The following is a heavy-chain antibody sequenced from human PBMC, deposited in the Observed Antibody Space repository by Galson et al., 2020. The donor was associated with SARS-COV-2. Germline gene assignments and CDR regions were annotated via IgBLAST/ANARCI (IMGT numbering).Heavy chain of an antibody. Sequence: GGSLRLSCAASGFTFSNYNMNWVRQAPGKGLEWVSSISSSSTYIYYADSVEGRFTLSRDNAQDSLYLQMDSLRAEDTAVYYCSRTRYWSQEGSLFTREYYYYAMDVWGHGTTVTVSS. D-gene: IGHD2-8*02. CDR1: GFTFSNYN. CDR3: SRTRYWSQEGSLFTREYYYYAMDV. V-gene: IGHV3-21*01. CDR2: ISSSSTYI. J-gene: IGHJ6*02.